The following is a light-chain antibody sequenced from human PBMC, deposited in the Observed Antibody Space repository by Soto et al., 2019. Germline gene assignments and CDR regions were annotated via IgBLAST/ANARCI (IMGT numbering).Light chain of an antibody. CDR2: GAS. J-gene: IGKJ1*01. V-gene: IGKV3-20*01. CDR3: QQYHSTPPT. Sequence: EIVLTQSPGTLSLSPGDRATLSCRASQSVNSNYLAWYQRKPGQAPRLLIYGASNRATDIPYRFSASGSETDFTLTITKSEAEDFAVYYCQQYHSTPPTFGQGTKVEVK. CDR1: QSVNSNY.